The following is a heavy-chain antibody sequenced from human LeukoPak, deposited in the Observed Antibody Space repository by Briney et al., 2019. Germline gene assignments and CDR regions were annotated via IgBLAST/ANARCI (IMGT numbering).Heavy chain of an antibody. J-gene: IGHJ4*02. D-gene: IGHD1-26*01. CDR3: ASRGGSAQPPPADY. Sequence: GGSLRLSCAASGFIFSRYWMSWVSQAPGKGLEWVANIKQDGSETYYVDSGKGRFTIFRDKTKNSLYLQMNSLRAEDTAVYYCASRGGSAQPPPADYWGQGTLVTVSS. CDR2: IKQDGSET. V-gene: IGHV3-7*01. CDR1: GFIFSRYW.